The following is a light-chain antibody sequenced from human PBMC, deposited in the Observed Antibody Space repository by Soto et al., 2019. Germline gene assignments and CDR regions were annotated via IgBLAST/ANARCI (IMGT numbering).Light chain of an antibody. CDR2: EVS. J-gene: IGLJ1*01. Sequence: QSALTQPASVSGSPGQSITISCTGTSSDVGGYNYVSWYQQHPGKAPKLMIYEVSNRPSGVSNRFSGSKSGNTASLTISGLQAEDEADYYCSSYRSNSTLSYVFGIGTKLTVL. CDR3: SSYRSNSTLSYV. V-gene: IGLV2-14*01. CDR1: SSDVGGYNY.